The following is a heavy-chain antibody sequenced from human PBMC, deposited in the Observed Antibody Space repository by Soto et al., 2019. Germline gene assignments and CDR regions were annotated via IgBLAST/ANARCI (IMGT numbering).Heavy chain of an antibody. CDR2: IYSGGST. CDR3: ARDPWAADY. J-gene: IGHJ4*02. Sequence: EVQLVESGGGLVQPGGSLRLSCAASGFTVSTKYMSWVRQAPGKGLEWVSVIYSGGSTFYADSVRGRFTISRDNSKNTVNLQMNSLRAADTAVYYCARDPWAADYWGQGTLVTVS. D-gene: IGHD3-16*01. CDR1: GFTVSTKY. V-gene: IGHV3-66*01.